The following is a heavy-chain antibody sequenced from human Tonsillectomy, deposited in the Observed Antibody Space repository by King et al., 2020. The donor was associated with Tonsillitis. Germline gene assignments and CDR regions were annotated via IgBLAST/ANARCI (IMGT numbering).Heavy chain of an antibody. Sequence: VQLQESGPGLVKPSETLSLTCSVSGGSITNYYWSWIRQPPGKGLEWIGYVLYSVSTNYNPSLKSRVTITVDSSKNQFSLNLSSVTAADTAVYYCARHNDFWSGRYNWFDPWGQGTLVTVSS. CDR3: ARHNDFWSGRYNWFDP. V-gene: IGHV4-59*01. D-gene: IGHD3-3*01. J-gene: IGHJ5*02. CDR2: VLYSVST. CDR1: GGSITNYY.